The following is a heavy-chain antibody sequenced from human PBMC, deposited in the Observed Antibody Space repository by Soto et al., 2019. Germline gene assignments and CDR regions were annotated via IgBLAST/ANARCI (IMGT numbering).Heavy chain of an antibody. Sequence: GWSLRLSCAASGFNFNTYAMSLVRQAPGKGLEWVSGISGGGGSIHYVDSVKGRFTISRDNSKNTLYLQMSSLRGEDTAVYYCAKGKSSNYVSHAFDVWGEGTMVTVSS. J-gene: IGHJ3*01. CDR1: GFNFNTYA. CDR2: ISGGGGSI. CDR3: AKGKSSNYVSHAFDV. D-gene: IGHD3-10*02. V-gene: IGHV3-23*01.